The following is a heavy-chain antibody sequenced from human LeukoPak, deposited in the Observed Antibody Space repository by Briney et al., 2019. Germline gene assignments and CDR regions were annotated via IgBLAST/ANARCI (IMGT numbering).Heavy chain of an antibody. V-gene: IGHV3-49*04. CDR2: IRSKGYGGTT. Sequence: GGSLRLSCTVSGFTFGDYALSWVREAPGKGRECVGFIRSKGYGGTTEYAASVKGRFTISRDDSKSIAYLQVNSLKTEDTAVYYCSRMYSESSSWALDYWGQGTLVTVSS. CDR1: GFTFGDYA. D-gene: IGHD6-13*01. J-gene: IGHJ4*02. CDR3: SRMYSESSSWALDY.